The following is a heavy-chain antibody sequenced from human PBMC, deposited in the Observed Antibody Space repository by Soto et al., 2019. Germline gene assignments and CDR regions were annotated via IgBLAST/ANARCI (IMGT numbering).Heavy chain of an antibody. D-gene: IGHD6-19*01. CDR3: GSIAVAEGFDP. CDR1: GFNVSYNY. Sequence: EVQLVETGGGLVQPGGSLRLSCAASGFNVSYNYISWVRQPPGQGLEWVSVIFYGGTTYYAESVKARFTISRDYSKNMVYLQMNSLRVEDTAVYYCGSIAVAEGFDPWGQGTLVNVSS. V-gene: IGHV3-53*02. CDR2: IFYGGTT. J-gene: IGHJ5*02.